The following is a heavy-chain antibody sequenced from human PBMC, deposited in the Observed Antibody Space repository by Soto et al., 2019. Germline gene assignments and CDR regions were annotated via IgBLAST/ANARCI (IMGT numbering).Heavy chain of an antibody. CDR2: IYPGDSDT. D-gene: IGHD6-19*01. CDR3: ARLRNAAVADNDAFYI. J-gene: IGHJ3*02. Sequence: GESLKISCKGSGYSFTSYWIGWVRQMPGKGLEWMGIIYPGDSDTRYSPSFQGQVTISADKSISTAYLQWSSLKASDTAMYYCARLRNAAVADNDAFYIWGQGTMVTVSS. CDR1: GYSFTSYW. V-gene: IGHV5-51*01.